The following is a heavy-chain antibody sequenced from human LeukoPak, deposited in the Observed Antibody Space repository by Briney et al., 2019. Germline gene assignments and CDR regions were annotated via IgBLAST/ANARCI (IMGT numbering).Heavy chain of an antibody. CDR2: ISGSGGST. CDR3: AKGRRETYYDSASI. Sequence: PGGSLRLSCAASGFTFSSYGMSWVRQAPGRGLEWVSAISGSGGSTYYADSVKGRFTISRDNSKNTLYLQMNSLRAEDTAVYYCAKGRRETYYDSASIWGQGTMVTVSS. J-gene: IGHJ3*02. V-gene: IGHV3-23*01. CDR1: GFTFSSYG. D-gene: IGHD3-22*01.